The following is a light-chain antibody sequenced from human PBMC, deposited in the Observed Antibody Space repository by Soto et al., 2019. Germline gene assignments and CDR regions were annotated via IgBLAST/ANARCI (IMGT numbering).Light chain of an antibody. CDR3: QQRSNWYT. Sequence: EIVLTQSPATLSLSPGERATLSCRASQSVSSYLAWYQQKPGQAPRLLIYDASNRATGIPGRFSGSRSGTDFTLTISSLEPEDFAVYYCQQRSNWYTFGQGTKLEIK. CDR1: QSVSSY. V-gene: IGKV3-11*01. J-gene: IGKJ2*01. CDR2: DAS.